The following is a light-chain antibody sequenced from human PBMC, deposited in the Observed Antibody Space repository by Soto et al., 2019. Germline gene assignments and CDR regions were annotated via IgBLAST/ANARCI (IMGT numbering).Light chain of an antibody. Sequence: EIVMTQSPATLSVSPGERATLSGRSSQSVSSNLAWYQQKPGQAPRLLIYGASTRATGIPARFSGSGSGTEYTLTISSVQSEDFAVYYCQQYNNWPPWTFGQGNKVEIK. J-gene: IGKJ1*01. CDR1: QSVSSN. V-gene: IGKV3-15*01. CDR2: GAS. CDR3: QQYNNWPPWT.